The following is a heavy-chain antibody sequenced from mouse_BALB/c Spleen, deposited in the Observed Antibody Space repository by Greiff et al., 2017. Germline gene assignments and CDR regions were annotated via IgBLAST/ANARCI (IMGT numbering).Heavy chain of an antibody. J-gene: IGHJ1*01. CDR1: GYSFTGYF. CDR2: INPYNGDT. V-gene: IGHV1-20*02. D-gene: IGHD6-1*01. CDR3: ARRRGGLGSDWYFDV. Sequence: EVQLQQSGPELVKPGASVKISCKASGYSFTGYFMNWVMQSHGKSLEWIGRINPYNGDTFYNQKFKGKATLTVDKSSSTAHMELRSLASEDSAVYYCARRRGGLGSDWYFDVWGAGTTVTVSS.